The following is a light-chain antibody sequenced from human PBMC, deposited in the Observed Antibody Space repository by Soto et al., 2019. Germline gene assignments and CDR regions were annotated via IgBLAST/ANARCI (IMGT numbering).Light chain of an antibody. CDR3: QQYDNWPIT. J-gene: IGKJ5*01. V-gene: IGKV3-15*01. Sequence: EIVMTQSPATLSVSTGERATLSCRASQSVSSNLAWYQQKPGQAPRLVIHGASTRATGIPARFSGSGSGTEFTLTISSLQSEDFAVYYCQQYDNWPITFGQGTLLENK. CDR1: QSVSSN. CDR2: GAS.